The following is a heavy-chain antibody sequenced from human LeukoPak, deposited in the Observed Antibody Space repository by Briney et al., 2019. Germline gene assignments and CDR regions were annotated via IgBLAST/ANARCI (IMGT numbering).Heavy chain of an antibody. CDR1: GDSISSGDYY. V-gene: IGHV4-61*02. CDR3: ARARDSSGSDY. D-gene: IGHD6-19*01. Sequence: SETLSLTCTVSGDSISSGDYYWSWIRQPAGKGLEWIGRISSSGSTNYNPSLKSRVTISVDTSKNQFSLKLSSVTAADTAVYYCARARDSSGSDYWGQGTLVTVSS. CDR2: ISSSGST. J-gene: IGHJ4*02.